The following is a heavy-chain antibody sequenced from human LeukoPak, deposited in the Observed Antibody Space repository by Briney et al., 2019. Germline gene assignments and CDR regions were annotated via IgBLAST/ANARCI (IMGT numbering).Heavy chain of an antibody. Sequence: GGSLRLSCAASGFAFSSYGMHWVRQAPGKGLEWVAVISYDGSNKYYADSVKGRFTISRDNSKNTLYLQMNSLRAEDTAVYYCAKDRGDYYDSSGYYSGGFDIWGQGTMVTVSS. J-gene: IGHJ3*02. D-gene: IGHD3-22*01. CDR2: ISYDGSNK. CDR1: GFAFSSYG. CDR3: AKDRGDYYDSSGYYSGGFDI. V-gene: IGHV3-30*18.